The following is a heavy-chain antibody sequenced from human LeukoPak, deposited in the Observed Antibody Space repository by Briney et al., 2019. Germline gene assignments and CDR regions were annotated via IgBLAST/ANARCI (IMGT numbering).Heavy chain of an antibody. CDR3: AKDVGYCSSTSCYGP. V-gene: IGHV3-30*18. J-gene: IGHJ4*02. Sequence: PGRSLRLSCAASGFTFSSYGMHWVRQAPGKGLEWVAVISYDGSNKYYADSVKGRFTISRDNSKNTLYLQVNSLRAEDMAVYYCAKDVGYCSSTSCYGPWGQGTLVTVSS. CDR1: GFTFSSYG. D-gene: IGHD2-2*01. CDR2: ISYDGSNK.